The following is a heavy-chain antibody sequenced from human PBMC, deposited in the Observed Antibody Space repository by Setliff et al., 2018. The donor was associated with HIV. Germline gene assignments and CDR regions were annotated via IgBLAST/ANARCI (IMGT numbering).Heavy chain of an antibody. CDR1: GYTFTSYY. D-gene: IGHD6-13*01. V-gene: IGHV1-46*01. J-gene: IGHJ6*02. Sequence: GASVKVSCKASGYTFTSYYIHWVRQAPGQGLEWMGIINPSGGSTSYAQKFQGRVTMTRDTSTSTVYMELSSLRSEDTAVYYCARELMAPAAGMYYYGMDVWGQGTTVTVSS. CDR3: ARELMAPAAGMYYYGMDV. CDR2: INPSGGST.